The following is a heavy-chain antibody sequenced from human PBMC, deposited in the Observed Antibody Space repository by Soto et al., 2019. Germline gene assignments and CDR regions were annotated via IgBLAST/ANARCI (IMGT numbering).Heavy chain of an antibody. D-gene: IGHD3-10*01. V-gene: IGHV3-53*01. CDR1: GFTVSSNY. J-gene: IGHJ6*02. CDR3: ASDQSVRGVTRLGYYYYGMDV. Sequence: EVQLVESGGGLIQPGGSLRLSCAASGFTVSSNYMSWVRQAPGKGLEWVSVIYSGGSTYYADSVKGRFTISRDNSKNTLYLQMNSLSAEDTAVYYCASDQSVRGVTRLGYYYYGMDVWGQGTTVTVSS. CDR2: IYSGGST.